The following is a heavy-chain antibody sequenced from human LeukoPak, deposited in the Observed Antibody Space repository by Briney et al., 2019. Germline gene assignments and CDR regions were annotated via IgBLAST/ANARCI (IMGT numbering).Heavy chain of an antibody. Sequence: SETLSLTCTVSGGSISSSIYYWGWIRQPPGQGLEWIGSIYYSGSTYYNPSLKSRVTISVDTSKNQFSLKLSSVTAADTAVYYCARRVRGLYDYWGQGTLVTVSS. D-gene: IGHD3-10*01. V-gene: IGHV4-39*01. CDR2: IYYSGST. CDR1: GGSISSSIYY. CDR3: ARRVRGLYDY. J-gene: IGHJ4*02.